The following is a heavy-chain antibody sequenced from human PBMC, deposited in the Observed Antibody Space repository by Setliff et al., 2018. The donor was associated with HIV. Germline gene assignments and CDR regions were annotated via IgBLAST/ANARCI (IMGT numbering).Heavy chain of an antibody. Sequence: PSETLSLTCAVSGYSISTAYYWGWIRQPPGKGLEWIGSVYHSGTTYYNPSLKSRVTISVDMSNNQFSLKVTSVTAADTAVYYCARVPHRVVGATTLLYHFDYWGLGTLVTVSS. CDR2: VYHSGTT. D-gene: IGHD1-26*01. CDR1: GYSISTAYY. CDR3: ARVPHRVVGATTLLYHFDY. V-gene: IGHV4-38-2*01. J-gene: IGHJ4*02.